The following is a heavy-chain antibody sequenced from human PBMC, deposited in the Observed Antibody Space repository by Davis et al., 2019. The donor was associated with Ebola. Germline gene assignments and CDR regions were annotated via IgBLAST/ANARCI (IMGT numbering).Heavy chain of an antibody. J-gene: IGHJ4*02. D-gene: IGHD4-11*01. CDR2: ISYDGSYE. CDR3: TTDIHYSGYFAY. CDR1: GFTFSNYA. V-gene: IGHV3-30-3*01. Sequence: GESLKISCAASGFTFSNYAMHWVRQAPGKGLEWVAVISYDGSYEYYADSVKGRFTISRDNAKNSLYLQMNSLRAEDTAVYYCTTDIHYSGYFAYWGPGTLVTVSS.